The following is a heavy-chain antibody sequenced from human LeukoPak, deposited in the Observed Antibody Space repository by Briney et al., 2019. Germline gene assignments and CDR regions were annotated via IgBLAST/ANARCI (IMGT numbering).Heavy chain of an antibody. CDR2: IYYSEST. CDR1: GGSISSSNYY. CDR3: ARQRGRWDSFDY. D-gene: IGHD1-26*01. V-gene: IGHV4-39*01. J-gene: IGHJ4*02. Sequence: SETLSLTCTVSGGSISSSNYYWAWIRQPPGKGLEWIGSIYYSESTNYNPALKSRVTISVDTSKNQFSLKLSSVTAADTAVYYCARQRGRWDSFDYWGEGTLVTVSS.